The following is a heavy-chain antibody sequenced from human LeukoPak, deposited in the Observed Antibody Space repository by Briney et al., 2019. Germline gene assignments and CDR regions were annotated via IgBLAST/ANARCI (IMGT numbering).Heavy chain of an antibody. Sequence: ASVKVSCKASGYTFTSYYMHWVRQAPGQGLEWMGIINPSGGSTSYAQKSQGRVTMTRDTSTSTVYMELSSLRSEDTAVYYCARAIIAVAGFDYWGQGTLVTVSS. CDR1: GYTFTSYY. V-gene: IGHV1-46*01. CDR2: INPSGGST. D-gene: IGHD6-19*01. CDR3: ARAIIAVAGFDY. J-gene: IGHJ4*02.